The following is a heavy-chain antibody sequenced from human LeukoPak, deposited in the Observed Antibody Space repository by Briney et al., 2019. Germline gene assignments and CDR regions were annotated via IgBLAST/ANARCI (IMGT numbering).Heavy chain of an antibody. D-gene: IGHD6-6*01. V-gene: IGHV1-18*01. CDR1: GYTFTTYG. Sequence: GASVKVSRKASGYTFTTYGISWVRQAPGQGPEWMGWISAYNGNTNYAQKLQGRVTMTTDTSTSTAYMELRSPRSDDTAVYYCARDGSSSSFDYWGQGTLVTVSS. CDR3: ARDGSSSSFDY. J-gene: IGHJ4*02. CDR2: ISAYNGNT.